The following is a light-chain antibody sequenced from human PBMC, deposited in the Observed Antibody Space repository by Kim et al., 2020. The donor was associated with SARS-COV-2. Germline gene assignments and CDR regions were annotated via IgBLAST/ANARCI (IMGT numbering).Light chain of an antibody. Sequence: SSALTQDPAVSVALGQTVRITCHGDSLRSYYASWYQQKPGQAPVLVIYGKNNRPSGIPDRFSGSSSGNTASLTITGAQAEAEADYYCNSRDSSGNHVVFG. CDR2: GKN. V-gene: IGLV3-19*01. CDR3: NSRDSSGNHVV. J-gene: IGLJ2*01. CDR1: SLRSYY.